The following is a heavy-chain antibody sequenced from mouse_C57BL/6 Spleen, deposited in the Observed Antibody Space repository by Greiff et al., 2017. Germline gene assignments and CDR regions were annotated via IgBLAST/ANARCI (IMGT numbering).Heavy chain of an antibody. CDR3: AKPGIRRGVAY. CDR2: IYPGSGGT. J-gene: IGHJ3*01. CDR1: GYTFTSYW. V-gene: IGHV1-55*01. Sequence: QVQLQQSGAELVKPGASVKMSCKASGYTFTSYWITWVKQRPGQGLEWIGDIYPGSGGTNYNEKFKSKATLTVDTSSSTACMQLSSLTSEDSAVYYCAKPGIRRGVAYWGQVTLVTVSA.